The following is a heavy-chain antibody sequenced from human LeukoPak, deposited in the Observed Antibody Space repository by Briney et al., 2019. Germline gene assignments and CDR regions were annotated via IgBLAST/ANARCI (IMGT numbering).Heavy chain of an antibody. CDR1: GFTFSSYW. CDR2: IKQDGSEK. D-gene: IGHD3-3*01. CDR3: ARDQTYYDFWSGYRYYFDY. V-gene: IGHV3-7*01. Sequence: PGGSLRLSCAASGFTFSSYWMSWVRQAPGKGLEWVANIKQDGSEKYYVDSVKGRFTISGDNAKNSLYLQMNSLRAEDTAVYYCARDQTYYDFWSGYRYYFDYWGQGTLVTVSS. J-gene: IGHJ4*02.